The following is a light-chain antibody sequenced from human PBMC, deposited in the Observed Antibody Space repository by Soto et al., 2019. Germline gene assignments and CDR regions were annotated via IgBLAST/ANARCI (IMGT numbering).Light chain of an antibody. Sequence: DIQMTQSPSSLSASVGDRVTITCRSSQSLSTYLNWYQHKPGKAPKVLIYAVSSLQSGVPSRFSGSGSGTDFTLTITSLQPEDSATYYCQHSYGTPRTFGQGTKVDIK. CDR1: QSLSTY. CDR3: QHSYGTPRT. CDR2: AVS. J-gene: IGKJ1*01. V-gene: IGKV1-39*01.